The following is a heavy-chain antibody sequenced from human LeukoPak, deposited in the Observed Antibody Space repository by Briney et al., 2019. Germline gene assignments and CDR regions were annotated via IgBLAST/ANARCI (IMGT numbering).Heavy chain of an antibody. CDR1: GFTFSNYA. CDR2: INSDGSST. CDR3: TRDSDSSRYTIDY. Sequence: GGSLRLSCAASGFTFSNYAMSWVRQAPGKGLEWVSRINSDGSSTSHADSVKGRFTISRDNAKNTLYLQMNSLRAEDTAVYYCTRDSDSSRYTIDYWGQGALVTVSS. V-gene: IGHV3-74*01. D-gene: IGHD3-22*01. J-gene: IGHJ4*02.